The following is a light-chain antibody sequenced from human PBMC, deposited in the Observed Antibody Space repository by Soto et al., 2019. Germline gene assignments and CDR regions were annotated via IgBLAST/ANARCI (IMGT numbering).Light chain of an antibody. CDR3: RQCSISTLP. V-gene: IGKV3-20*01. CDR2: DAP. J-gene: IGKJ1*01. CDR1: QTIINNY. Sequence: EIVLTQSPGTLSLSPGERATFFSLASQTIINNYLTWYHQKHGQAPSLLLYDAPKRTTGIPDRFSGSGSGSDFTLPIGRLEPEGLLVYFSRQCSISTLPVGQGTNVEIK.